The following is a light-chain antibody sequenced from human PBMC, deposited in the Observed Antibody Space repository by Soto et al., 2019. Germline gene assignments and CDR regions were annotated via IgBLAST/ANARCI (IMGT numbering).Light chain of an antibody. J-gene: IGKJ5*01. CDR1: QSVNNN. V-gene: IGKV3D-15*01. CDR2: AAS. Sequence: EIVMTQSPATLSVSPGERATLSCRASQSVNNNLAWYQQKPGQAPRLLIFAASTRATGIPARFSGSGSRTEFTLTISSLQSEDFAVYYCQQYNNWPLAFGQGTRLEIK. CDR3: QQYNNWPLA.